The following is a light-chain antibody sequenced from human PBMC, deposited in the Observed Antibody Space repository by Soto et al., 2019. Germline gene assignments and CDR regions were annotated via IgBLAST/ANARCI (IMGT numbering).Light chain of an antibody. CDR2: GAS. V-gene: IGKV3-20*01. CDR1: QSVSGNY. J-gene: IGKJ1*01. CDR3: QQYGSTIGT. Sequence: EVVLTQSPGTLSLSPGERATLSCRSGQSVSGNYLAWYQHKPGQAPRLLIFGASSRATGIPDRFSGSGSGTDSTLTISRMETADFADYYCQQYGSTIGTFGQGTRVEIK.